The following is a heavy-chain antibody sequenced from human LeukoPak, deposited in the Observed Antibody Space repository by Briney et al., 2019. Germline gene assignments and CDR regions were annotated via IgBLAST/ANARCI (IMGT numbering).Heavy chain of an antibody. CDR3: ARRYSGGSFNY. CDR2: IYYSGST. CDR1: GGSISSYY. Sequence: SETLSLTCTVSGGSISSYYWSWIRQPPGKGLEWIGYIYYSGSTNYNPSLKSRVTISVDTSKNQFSLKLSSVTAADTAVYYCARRYSGGSFNYWGQGTLVTVSS. J-gene: IGHJ4*02. V-gene: IGHV4-59*08. D-gene: IGHD2-15*01.